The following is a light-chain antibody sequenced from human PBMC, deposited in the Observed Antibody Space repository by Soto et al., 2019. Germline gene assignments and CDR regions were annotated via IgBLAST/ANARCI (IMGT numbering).Light chain of an antibody. CDR1: QSISSSY. CDR2: GAS. Sequence: EIVLTQSPGTLSLFPGERATLSCRASQSISSSYLAWYQQKPGQAPRLLIYGASSRATGSQDRFSGAGSATDFTLPISRLEPEDFAVYYCHQYGSAPAWTFGQGTKVEIK. CDR3: HQYGSAPAWT. V-gene: IGKV3-20*01. J-gene: IGKJ1*01.